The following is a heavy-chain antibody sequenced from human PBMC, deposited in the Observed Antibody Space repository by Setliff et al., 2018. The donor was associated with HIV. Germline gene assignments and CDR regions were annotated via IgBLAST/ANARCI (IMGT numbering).Heavy chain of an antibody. Sequence: PSETLSLTCTVSGGSVTSGHYYWGWIRQAPGKGLEWIGNILDGRVTFFNPSLRGRVTISVDASKNQVSLNLTSVTAADTAVYYCARSKTFYDFWGGYYTHGAFKIWGLGTMVTV. CDR1: GGSVTSGHYY. CDR3: ARSKTFYDFWGGYYTHGAFKI. D-gene: IGHD3-3*01. J-gene: IGHJ3*02. V-gene: IGHV4-39*07. CDR2: ILDGRVT.